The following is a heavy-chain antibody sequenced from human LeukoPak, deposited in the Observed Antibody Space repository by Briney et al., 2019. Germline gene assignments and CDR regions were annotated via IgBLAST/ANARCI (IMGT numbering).Heavy chain of an antibody. CDR3: ARDYCSSTSCYLYYYYGMDV. CDR1: GFTFSSYE. J-gene: IGHJ6*02. D-gene: IGHD2-2*01. Sequence: HPGGSLSLSCAASGFTFSSYEMNWVRQAPGKGLEWVSYISSSGSTIYYADSVKGRFTISRDNAKNSLYLQMNSLRAEDTAVYYCARDYCSSTSCYLYYYYGMDVWGQGTTVTVSS. V-gene: IGHV3-48*03. CDR2: ISSSGSTI.